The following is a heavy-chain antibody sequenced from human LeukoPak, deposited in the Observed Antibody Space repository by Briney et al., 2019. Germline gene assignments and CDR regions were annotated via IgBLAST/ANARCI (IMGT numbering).Heavy chain of an antibody. Sequence: PSETLSLTCTVSGGSISGFYWNWIRQPPGKGLEWIGYVYYSGNTNYNPSLKSRVTISLDTSKNQFSLKLRSVTAVDTAVYYCARDTRDAFDIWGQGTMVTVSS. J-gene: IGHJ3*02. V-gene: IGHV4-59*01. CDR2: VYYSGNT. CDR1: GGSISGFY. CDR3: ARDTRDAFDI.